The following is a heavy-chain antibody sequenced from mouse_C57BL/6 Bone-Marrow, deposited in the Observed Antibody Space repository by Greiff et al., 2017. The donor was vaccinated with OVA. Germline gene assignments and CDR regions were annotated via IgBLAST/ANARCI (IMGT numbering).Heavy chain of an antibody. V-gene: IGHV1-76*01. Sequence: QVQLKQSGAELVRPGASVKLSCKASGYTFTDYYINWVKQRPGQGLAWIARIYPGSGNTSYNEKFKGKATLTAEKSSSPAYMQLSSLTSEDAAVYFCARGGYDYDDVPFAYWGQGTLGTVSA. J-gene: IGHJ3*01. CDR2: IYPGSGNT. CDR3: ARGGYDYDDVPFAY. CDR1: GYTFTDYY. D-gene: IGHD2-4*01.